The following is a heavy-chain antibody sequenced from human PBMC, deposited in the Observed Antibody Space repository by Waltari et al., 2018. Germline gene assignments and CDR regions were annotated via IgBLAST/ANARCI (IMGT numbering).Heavy chain of an antibody. D-gene: IGHD6-13*01. V-gene: IGHV1-24*01. CDR2: FDPEDGET. Sequence: QVQLVQSGAEVKKPGASVKVSCKVSGYTLTELSMHWVRQAPGKGLEWMGGFDPEDGETIYAQKFQGRVTMTEDTSTSTAYMELRSLRSDDTAVYYCAITPAAANWFDPWGQGTLVTVSS. J-gene: IGHJ5*02. CDR1: GYTLTELS. CDR3: AITPAAANWFDP.